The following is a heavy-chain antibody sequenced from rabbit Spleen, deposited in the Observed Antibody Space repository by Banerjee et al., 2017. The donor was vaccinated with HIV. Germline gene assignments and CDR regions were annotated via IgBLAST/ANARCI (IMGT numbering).Heavy chain of an antibody. CDR1: GFDFGRYY. J-gene: IGHJ6*01. V-gene: IGHV1S7*01. CDR2: IDVGEGNT. Sequence: QLEESGGGLVQPGGSLKLSCKASGFDFGRYYMSWVRQAPGKGLEWIGIIDVGEGNTDYASWVNGRFTISSDNAQNTVDLQMSGLTAADTATYFCARAGYAGYGYANFRDYYGMDLWGPGTLVTVS. D-gene: IGHD6-1*01. CDR3: ARAGYAGYGYANFRDYYGMDL.